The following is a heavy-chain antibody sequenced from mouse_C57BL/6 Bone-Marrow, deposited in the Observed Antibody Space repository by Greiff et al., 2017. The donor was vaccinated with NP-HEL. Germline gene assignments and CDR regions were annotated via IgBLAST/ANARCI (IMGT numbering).Heavy chain of an antibody. V-gene: IGHV6-6*01. CDR1: GFTFSDAW. D-gene: IGHD1-1*01. CDR2: IRNKANNHAT. Sequence: VQLKESGGGLVQPGGSMKLSCAASGFTFSDAWMDWVRQSPEKGLEWVAEIRNKANNHATYYAESVKGRFTISRDDSKSSVYLQMNSLRAEDTGIYYCTTYGSRCAMDYWGQGTSVTVSS. CDR3: TTYGSRCAMDY. J-gene: IGHJ4*01.